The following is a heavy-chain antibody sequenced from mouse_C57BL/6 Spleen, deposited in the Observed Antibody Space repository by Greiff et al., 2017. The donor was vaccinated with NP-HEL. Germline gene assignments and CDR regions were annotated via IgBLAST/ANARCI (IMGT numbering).Heavy chain of an antibody. CDR3: ARRADGYYVGFAY. J-gene: IGHJ3*01. V-gene: IGHV1-69*01. CDR1: GYTFTSYW. CDR2: IDPSDSYT. D-gene: IGHD2-3*01. Sequence: VQLQQPGAELVMPGASVKLSCKASGYTFTSYWMHWVKQRPGQGLEWIGEIDPSDSYTNYNQKFKGKSTLTVDKSSSTAYMQLSSLTSEDSAVYYCARRADGYYVGFAYWGQGTLVTVSA.